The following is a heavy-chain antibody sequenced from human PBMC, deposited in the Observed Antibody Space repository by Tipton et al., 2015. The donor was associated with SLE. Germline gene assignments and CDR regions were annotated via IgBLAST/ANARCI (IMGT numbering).Heavy chain of an antibody. V-gene: IGHV4-38-2*02. J-gene: IGHJ5*02. Sequence: GLVKPSETLSLTCFVSGDSLSSSYWSWIRQPPGKGLEWIGSVYYSGSTYYNPSLKSRVTISVDTSKNQFSLKLSSVTAADTAVYYCVRDITLIPYVWFDPWGQGILVTVSS. CDR3: VRDITLIPYVWFDP. D-gene: IGHD3-16*01. CDR2: VYYSGST. CDR1: GDSLSSSY.